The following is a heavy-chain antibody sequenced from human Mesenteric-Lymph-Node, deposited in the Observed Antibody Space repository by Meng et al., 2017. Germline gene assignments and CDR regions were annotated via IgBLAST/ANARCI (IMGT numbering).Heavy chain of an antibody. J-gene: IGHJ4*02. D-gene: IGHD1-26*01. CDR1: GFTFSGSA. CDR3: GSGNYFDY. CDR2: VRDKDNNYAT. Sequence: EVQLVDSGGGLVQPGGSLKLSCAASGFTFSGSAMHWVRQASGKGLEWVGRVRDKDNNYATSYAESVKGRFTISRDDSRNTAYLQMDSLKTEDTAVYYCGSGNYFDYWGQGTLVTVSS. V-gene: IGHV3-73*01.